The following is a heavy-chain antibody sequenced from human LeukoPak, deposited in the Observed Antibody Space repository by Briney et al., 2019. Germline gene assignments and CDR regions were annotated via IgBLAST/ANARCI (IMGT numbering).Heavy chain of an antibody. CDR3: ARDLTAYCGGDCYPHY. CDR2: IIPILGIA. CDR1: GGTFSSYT. V-gene: IGHV1-69*04. Sequence: LVKVSCKASGGTFSSYTISWVRQAPGQGLEWMGRIIPILGIANYAQKFQGRVTITADKSTSTAYMELSSLRSEDTAVYYCARDLTAYCGGDCYPHYWGQGTLVTVSS. J-gene: IGHJ4*02. D-gene: IGHD2-21*01.